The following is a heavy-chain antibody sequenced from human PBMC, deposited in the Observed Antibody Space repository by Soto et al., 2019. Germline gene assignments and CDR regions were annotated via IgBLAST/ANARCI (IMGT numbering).Heavy chain of an antibody. CDR2: IYPGDSDT. Sequence: PGESLKISCKGSGYSFTSYWIGWVRQMPGKGLEWMGIIYPGDSDTRYSPSFQGQVTISADKSISTSYLQWSSLKASDTAMYYCARTSVAGKYSYGMDVWGQGTTFTVSS. J-gene: IGHJ6*02. D-gene: IGHD6-13*01. V-gene: IGHV5-51*01. CDR1: GYSFTSYW. CDR3: ARTSVAGKYSYGMDV.